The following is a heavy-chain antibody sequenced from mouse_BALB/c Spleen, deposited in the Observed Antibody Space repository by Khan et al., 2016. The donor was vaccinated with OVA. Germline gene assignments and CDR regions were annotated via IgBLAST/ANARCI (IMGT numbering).Heavy chain of an antibody. Sequence: LVQSGAELVKPGASVKLSCTASGFNIKDTYMHWVRQSPDQSLEWIGSIDPANGNTKYDPQFQGQATITPDTSSNTPYLQLSSLTSEDTDVYYCAGINSWGQGTTLTVSS. CDR2: IDPANGNT. J-gene: IGHJ2*01. CDR3: AGINS. V-gene: IGHV14-3*02. CDR1: GFNIKDTY.